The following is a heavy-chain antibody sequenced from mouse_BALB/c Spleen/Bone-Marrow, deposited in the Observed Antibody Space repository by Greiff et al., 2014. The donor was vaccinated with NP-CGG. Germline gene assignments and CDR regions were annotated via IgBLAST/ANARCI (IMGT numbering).Heavy chain of an antibody. D-gene: IGHD2-4*01. CDR2: IDPANGNT. CDR3: ARDDSWGFAY. V-gene: IGHV14-3*02. CDR1: GFNIKDTY. J-gene: IGHJ3*01. Sequence: VQLQQPGAELVKPGASVKLSRTASGFNIKDTYMHWVKQRPEQGLEWIGRIDPANGNTKYDPKFQGKATITADTSSNTAYLQLSSLTSEDTAVYYCARDDSWGFAYWGQGTLVTVSA.